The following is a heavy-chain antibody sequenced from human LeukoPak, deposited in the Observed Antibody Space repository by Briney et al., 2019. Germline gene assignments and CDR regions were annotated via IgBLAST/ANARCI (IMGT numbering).Heavy chain of an antibody. V-gene: IGHV3-21*01. CDR2: ISSSSSYI. D-gene: IGHD4-11*01. J-gene: IGHJ3*02. CDR1: GFTFSSYS. Sequence: PGGSLRLSCAASGFTFSSYSMNWVRQAPGKGLEWVSSISSSSSYIYYADSVKGRFTISRDNAKNSLYLQMNSLRAEDTAVYYCARVLASNRLIGAFDIWGQGTMVTVSS. CDR3: ARVLASNRLIGAFDI.